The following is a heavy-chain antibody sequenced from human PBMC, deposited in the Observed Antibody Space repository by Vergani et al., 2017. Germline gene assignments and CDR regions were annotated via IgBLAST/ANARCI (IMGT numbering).Heavy chain of an antibody. CDR1: GFTFSSYG. D-gene: IGHD6-13*01. V-gene: IGHV3-23*04. Sequence: VQLVESGGGVVQPGRSLRLSCAASGFTFSSYGMHWVRQVPGKGLEWVSAISGSGGSTYYADSVKGRFTISRDNSKNTLYLQMNSLRAEDTAVYYCAKPLIAAAGYYYYYGMDVWGQGTTVTVSS. CDR2: ISGSGGST. CDR3: AKPLIAAAGYYYYYGMDV. J-gene: IGHJ6*02.